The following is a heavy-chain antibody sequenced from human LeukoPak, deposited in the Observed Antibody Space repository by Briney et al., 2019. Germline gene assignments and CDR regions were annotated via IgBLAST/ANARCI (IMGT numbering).Heavy chain of an antibody. J-gene: IGHJ5*02. CDR2: INPDSGGT. CDR1: GYTFTGYY. CDR3: ARGQQLRSPPNWFDP. Sequence: ASVKVSCKASGYTFTGYYMHWVRQAPGQGLEWMGWINPDSGGTNYAQKFQGRVTMTRDTSISTAYMELSRLRSDDTAVYYCARGQQLRSPPNWFDPWGQGTLVTVSS. D-gene: IGHD6-13*01. V-gene: IGHV1-2*02.